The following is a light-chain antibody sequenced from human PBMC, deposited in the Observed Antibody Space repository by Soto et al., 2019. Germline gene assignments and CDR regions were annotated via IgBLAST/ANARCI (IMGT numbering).Light chain of an antibody. CDR1: SSDVGGYNY. CDR2: EVS. J-gene: IGLJ2*01. CDR3: SSYTSSSTLV. V-gene: IGLV2-14*01. Sequence: QSVLTQPASVSGSPGQSITISCTGTSSDVGGYNYVSWYQQHPGKAPKLMIYEVSNRPSGVSNPFSGSKSGNTASLTISGLQAEDEADYYRSSYTSSSTLVFGGGTKLTVL.